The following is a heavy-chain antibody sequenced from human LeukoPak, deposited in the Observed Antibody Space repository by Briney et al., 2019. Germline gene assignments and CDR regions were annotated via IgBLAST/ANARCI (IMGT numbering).Heavy chain of an antibody. CDR1: GVSFDDYY. Sequence: SETLSLTCAVSGVSFDDYYWAWVRQTPGKGLEWIGEINHSGYTNDSPSLKSRVTLSIDTSRKQFSLNLRSVTVADAGIYYCARMTSGHDYWGQGTLVTVSS. D-gene: IGHD3-10*01. V-gene: IGHV4-34*01. J-gene: IGHJ4*02. CDR3: ARMTSGHDY. CDR2: INHSGYT.